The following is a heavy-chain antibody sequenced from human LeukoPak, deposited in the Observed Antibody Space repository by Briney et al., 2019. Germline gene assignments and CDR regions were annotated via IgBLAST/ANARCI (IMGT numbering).Heavy chain of an antibody. CDR3: ARRDDSSGYYYGGYDY. Sequence: ASVKVSCKASGYTFTSYDINWVRQATGQGLEWMGWMNPNSGNTGYAQKFQGRVTMTRNTSISTAYMELSSLRSEDTAAYYCARRDDSSGYYYGGYDYWGQGTLVTVSS. CDR2: MNPNSGNT. D-gene: IGHD3-22*01. CDR1: GYTFTSYD. V-gene: IGHV1-8*01. J-gene: IGHJ4*02.